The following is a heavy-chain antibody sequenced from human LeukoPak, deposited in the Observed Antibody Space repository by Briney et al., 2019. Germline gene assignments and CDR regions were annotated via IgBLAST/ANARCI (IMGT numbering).Heavy chain of an antibody. CDR3: ARDGAGYCSSTSCPRFDC. J-gene: IGHJ4*02. Sequence: GASVKVSCKASGYTFTSYGISWVRQAPGQGLEWMGWISAYNGNTNYAQKLQGRVTMTTDTSTSTAYMELRSLRSDDTAVYYCARDGAGYCSSTSCPRFDCWGQGTLVTVSS. CDR1: GYTFTSYG. CDR2: ISAYNGNT. V-gene: IGHV1-18*04. D-gene: IGHD2-2*01.